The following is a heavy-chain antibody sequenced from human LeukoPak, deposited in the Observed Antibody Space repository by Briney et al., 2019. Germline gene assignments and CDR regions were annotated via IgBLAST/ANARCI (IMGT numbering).Heavy chain of an antibody. J-gene: IGHJ5*02. D-gene: IGHD3-22*01. CDR3: ARDPSYDSSGYPNWFDP. Sequence: ASVKVSCKASGYTFTSYGITWVRLAPGQGLEWMGWISAYNGNTNYAQMFQGRVIMTTDASTNTAYMELRSLRADDTAMYYCARDPSYDSSGYPNWFDPWGQGTLVTVSS. V-gene: IGHV1-18*01. CDR2: ISAYNGNT. CDR1: GYTFTSYG.